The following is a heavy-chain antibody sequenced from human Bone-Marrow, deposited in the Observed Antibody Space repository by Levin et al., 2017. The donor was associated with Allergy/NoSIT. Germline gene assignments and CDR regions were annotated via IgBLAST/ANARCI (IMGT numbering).Heavy chain of an antibody. V-gene: IGHV4-39*07. CDR1: GGSISSSSYY. CDR2: IYYSGST. CDR3: SRDVAYDAPSDYSCLDV. Sequence: SQTLSLPCTVSGGSISSSSYYWGWIRQPPGKGLEWIGTIYYSGSTYYNPSLKSRVTISIDMSKNQFSLKLSSVTAADTAVYSCSRDVAYDAPSDYSCLDVWGQGTTVTVSS. J-gene: IGHJ6*02. D-gene: IGHD5-12*01.